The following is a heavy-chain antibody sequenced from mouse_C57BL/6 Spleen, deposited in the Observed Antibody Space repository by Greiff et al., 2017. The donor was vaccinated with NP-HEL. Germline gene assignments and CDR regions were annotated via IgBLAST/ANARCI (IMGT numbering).Heavy chain of an antibody. CDR2: IDPENGDT. V-gene: IGHV14-4*01. CDR1: GFNIQDDY. Sequence: EVKLMESGAELVRPGASVKLSCTASGFNIQDDYMHWVKQRPEQGLEWIGWIDPENGDTEYASKFQGKATITADTSSNTAYLQLSSLTSEDTAVYYCTTDYYGSSMVLFAYWGQVTLVTVSA. D-gene: IGHD1-1*01. J-gene: IGHJ3*01. CDR3: TTDYYGSSMVLFAY.